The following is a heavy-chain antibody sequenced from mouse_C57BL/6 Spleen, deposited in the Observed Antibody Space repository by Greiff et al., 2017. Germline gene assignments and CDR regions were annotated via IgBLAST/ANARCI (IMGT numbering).Heavy chain of an antibody. CDR3: ARDDRVPRWYFDV. Sequence: DVMLVESGGGLVKPGGSLKLSCAASGFTFSSYAMSWVRQTPEKRLEWVATISDGGSYTYYPDNVKGRFTISRDNAKNNLYLQMSHLKSEDTAMYYCARDDRVPRWYFDVWGTGTTVTVSS. V-gene: IGHV5-4*01. CDR2: ISDGGSYT. D-gene: IGHD3-2*01. CDR1: GFTFSSYA. J-gene: IGHJ1*03.